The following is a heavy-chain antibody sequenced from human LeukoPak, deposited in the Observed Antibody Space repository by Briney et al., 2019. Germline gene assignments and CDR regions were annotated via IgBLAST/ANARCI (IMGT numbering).Heavy chain of an antibody. Sequence: GGSLRLAWTAAALTLGAYWMTWVRQATGKGPEWVANIKQGGSQRYYVASVRGRFTISRDNAKNSLFLQMNGLRAEDTAVYYCAKRGGSSSRRSAIDFWGQGTLVTVSS. CDR2: IKQGGSQR. D-gene: IGHD6-6*01. J-gene: IGHJ4*02. CDR3: AKRGGSSSRRSAIDF. V-gene: IGHV3-7*01. CDR1: ALTLGAYW.